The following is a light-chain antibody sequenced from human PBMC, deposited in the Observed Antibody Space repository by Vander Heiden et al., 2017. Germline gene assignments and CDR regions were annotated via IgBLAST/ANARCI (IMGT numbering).Light chain of an antibody. V-gene: IGLV3-21*02. J-gene: IGLJ3*02. CDR2: DDT. Sequence: SFVLTQTPSVSVAPGQTARITCGGNYIETKPVHWYQQKPGQAPVLVVYDDTDRPSGSPDRFYGSNSGNTATLTISRVEAGDEADYYCQVWDITSDDVVFGGGTKVTVL. CDR3: QVWDITSDDVV. CDR1: YIETKP.